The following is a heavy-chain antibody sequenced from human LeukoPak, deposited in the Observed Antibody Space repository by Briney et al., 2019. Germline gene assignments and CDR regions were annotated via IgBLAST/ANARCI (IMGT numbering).Heavy chain of an antibody. CDR3: ARGPYGDYDY. D-gene: IGHD4-17*01. CDR2: ILDSGTT. J-gene: IGHJ4*02. Sequence: SETLSLTCTVSGGSISTFFWHWIRQPPGKGLEWLGYILDSGTTAYNPSLKRRVTMSIDTSKNQFSLKLSSVTAADTAVYYCARGPYGDYDYWGQGTLVTVSS. CDR1: GGSISTFF. V-gene: IGHV4-59*12.